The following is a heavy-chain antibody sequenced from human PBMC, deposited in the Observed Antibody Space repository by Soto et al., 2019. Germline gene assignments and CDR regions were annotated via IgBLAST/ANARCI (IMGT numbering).Heavy chain of an antibody. Sequence: GGSLRLSCAASGFTFSSYAMSWVRQAPGKGLEWVSAISGSGGSTYYADSVKGRFTISRDNSKNTLYLQMNSLRAEDTAVYYCAKDPLGYCSGGSCYIDCWGQGTLVTVSS. CDR1: GFTFSSYA. V-gene: IGHV3-23*01. CDR2: ISGSGGST. J-gene: IGHJ4*02. D-gene: IGHD2-15*01. CDR3: AKDPLGYCSGGSCYIDC.